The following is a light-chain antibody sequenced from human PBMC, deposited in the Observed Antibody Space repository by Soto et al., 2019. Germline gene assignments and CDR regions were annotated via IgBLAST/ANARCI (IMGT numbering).Light chain of an antibody. V-gene: IGKV3-20*01. Sequence: EIVLTQSPGTLSLSPGERATLSCRASQSINNRYLAWYQQKPGQAPRLLIDAASSRATGIPDRFSGSGAGTDFTLTSSRLEPEDFAVYYCQQFGSSPGFTFGPGTKVDIK. CDR3: QQFGSSPGFT. CDR2: AAS. CDR1: QSINNRY. J-gene: IGKJ3*01.